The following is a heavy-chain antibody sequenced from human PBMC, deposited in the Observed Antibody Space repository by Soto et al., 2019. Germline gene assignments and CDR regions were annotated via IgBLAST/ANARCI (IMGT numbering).Heavy chain of an antibody. V-gene: IGHV1-2*02. CDR1: GYTFTGYY. D-gene: IGHD2-2*01. CDR3: AREGPGQLTYYYYGMDV. J-gene: IGHJ6*02. CDR2: INPNSGGT. Sequence: ASVKVSCKASGYTFTGYYMHWVRQAPGQGLEWMGWINPNSGGTNYAQKFQGRVTMTRDTSISTAYMELSRLRSDDTAVYYCAREGPGQLTYYYYGMDVWGQGTTVTVSS.